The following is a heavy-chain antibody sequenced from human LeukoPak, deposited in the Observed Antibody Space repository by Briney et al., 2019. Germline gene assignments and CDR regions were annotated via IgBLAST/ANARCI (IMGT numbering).Heavy chain of an antibody. D-gene: IGHD5-18*01. CDR1: GGSFSGYY. J-gene: IGHJ5*02. CDR3: AVPYSYGSFDP. CDR2: INHSGST. Sequence: SETLSLTCAVYGGSFSGYYWSWIRQPPGKGLEWIGEINHSGSTNYNPSLKSRVTISVDTSKNQFSLKLSSVTAADTAVYYRAVPYSYGSFDPWGQGTLVTVSS. V-gene: IGHV4-34*01.